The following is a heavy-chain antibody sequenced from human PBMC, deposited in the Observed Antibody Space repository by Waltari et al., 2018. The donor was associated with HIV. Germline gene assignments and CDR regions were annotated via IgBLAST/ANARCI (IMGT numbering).Heavy chain of an antibody. V-gene: IGHV3-23*01. CDR3: VKDSGRAADVFDL. D-gene: IGHD3-10*01. CDR2: IRGGGET. J-gene: IGHJ3*01. CDR1: IFTDFA. Sequence: IFTDFAMDWVRQAPGKGLEWVSAIRGGGETFYADSVKGRFTISRDNSKNTLYLQMNSLRADDAAVYYCVKDSGRAADVFDLWGQGTMVTVSS.